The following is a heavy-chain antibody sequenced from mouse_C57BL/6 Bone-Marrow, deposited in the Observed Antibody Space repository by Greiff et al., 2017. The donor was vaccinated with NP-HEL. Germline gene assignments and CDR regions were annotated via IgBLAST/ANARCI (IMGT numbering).Heavy chain of an antibody. D-gene: IGHD1-1*01. CDR2: INPNNGGT. CDR3: ATTVVARGYAMDY. CDR1: GYTFTDYN. J-gene: IGHJ4*01. Sequence: EVKLEESGPELVKPGASVKMSCKASGYTFTDYNMHWVKQSHGKSLEWIGYINPNNGGTSYNQKFKGKATLTVNKSSSTAYMELRSLTSEDSAVYYCATTVVARGYAMDYWGQGTSVTVSS. V-gene: IGHV1-22*01.